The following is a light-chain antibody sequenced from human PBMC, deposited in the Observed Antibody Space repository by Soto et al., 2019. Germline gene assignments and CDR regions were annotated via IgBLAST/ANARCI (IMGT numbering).Light chain of an antibody. Sequence: QSALTQPASMSGSPGQSITICCTGTSSDIGRYNFVSWYQHHPGKAPKLIIYEATKRPSGVSYRFSGSKSGNTASLTISGLQAEDEADYYCTSYTITSPYVFGTGTKVTVL. V-gene: IGLV2-14*01. CDR1: SSDIGRYNF. CDR2: EAT. J-gene: IGLJ1*01. CDR3: TSYTITSPYV.